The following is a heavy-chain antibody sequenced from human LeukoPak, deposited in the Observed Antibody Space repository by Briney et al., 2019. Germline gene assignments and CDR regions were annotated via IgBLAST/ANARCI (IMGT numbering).Heavy chain of an antibody. V-gene: IGHV3-30*18. Sequence: PGRSLRLSCAASGFTFSSYGMHWVRQAPGKGLEWVAVISYDGSNKHYADSVKGRFTISRDNSKNTLYLQMNSLRAEDTAVYYCAKGSSSWRRGPQNFDYWGQGTLVTVSS. CDR3: AKGSSSWRRGPQNFDY. CDR1: GFTFSSYG. CDR2: ISYDGSNK. J-gene: IGHJ4*02. D-gene: IGHD6-13*01.